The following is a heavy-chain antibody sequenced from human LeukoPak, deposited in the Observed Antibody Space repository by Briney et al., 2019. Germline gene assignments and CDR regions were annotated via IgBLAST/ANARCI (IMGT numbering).Heavy chain of an antibody. CDR1: GGSISSSSYY. V-gene: IGHV4-39*07. D-gene: IGHD3-16*01. CDR2: IYYSGST. J-gene: IGHJ6*03. Sequence: PSETLSLTCTVSGGSISSSSYYWGWIRQPPGKGLEWIGSIYYSGSTYYNPSLKSRVTISVDTSKDQFSLKLSSVTAADTAVYYCARGPPFPVRGSAYYYMDVWGKGTTVTVSS. CDR3: ARGPPFPVRGSAYYYMDV.